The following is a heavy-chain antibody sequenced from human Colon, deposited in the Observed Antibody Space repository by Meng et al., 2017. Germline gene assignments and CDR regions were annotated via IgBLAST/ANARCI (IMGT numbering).Heavy chain of an antibody. J-gene: IGHJ4*02. CDR3: ARGASDYDFDY. CDR2: IYYSGST. CDR1: GGSVSSGSYY. D-gene: IGHD3-22*01. Sequence: HLQGGGPGRVRPSETLSLTCTVSGGSVSSGSYYWSWIRQPPGKGLEWIGYIYYSGSTNYNPSLKSRVTISVDTSKNQFSLKLSSVTAADTAVYYCARGASDYDFDYWGQGTLVTVSS. V-gene: IGHV4-61*01.